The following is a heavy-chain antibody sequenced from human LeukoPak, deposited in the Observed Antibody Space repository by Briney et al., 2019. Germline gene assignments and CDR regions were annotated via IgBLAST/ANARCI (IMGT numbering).Heavy chain of an antibody. J-gene: IGHJ4*02. V-gene: IGHV4-4*07. D-gene: IGHD2-2*01. CDR3: AVGREYCSSTSCYEEVDY. CDR2: IYTSGST. CDR1: GGSISSYY. Sequence: SETLSLTCTVSGGSISSYYWSWIRQPAGKGLEWIGRIYTSGSTNYNPSLKSRVTMSVDTSKNQFSLKLSSVTAADTAVYYCAVGREYCSSTSCYEEVDYWGQGILVTVSS.